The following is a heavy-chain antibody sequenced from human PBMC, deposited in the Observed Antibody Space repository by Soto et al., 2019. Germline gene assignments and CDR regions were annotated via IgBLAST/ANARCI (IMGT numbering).Heavy chain of an antibody. CDR2: IKSKTDGGTT. V-gene: IGHV3-15*01. J-gene: IGHJ3*02. Sequence: SLRLSCAASGFTFSNAWMSWVRQAPGKGLERVGRIKSKTDGGTTDYAAPVKGRFTISRDDSKNTLYLQMNSLKTEDTAMYYFTTDLYVLRFLEWHDAFDIWGQGTMVTVSS. CDR3: TTDLYVLRFLEWHDAFDI. D-gene: IGHD3-3*01. CDR1: GFTFSNAW.